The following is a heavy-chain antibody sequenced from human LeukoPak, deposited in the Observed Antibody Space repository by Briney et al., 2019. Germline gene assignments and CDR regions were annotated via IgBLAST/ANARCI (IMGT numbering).Heavy chain of an antibody. D-gene: IGHD3-22*01. CDR1: GFTFSSYA. CDR2: ISYDGSNK. Sequence: PGGSLRLSCAASGFTFSSYAMHWVRQAPGKGLEWVAVISYDGSNKYYADSVKGRFTISRDNSKNTLYLQMNSLRAEDTAVYYCAKKPPDSSGSHFDYWGQGTLVTVSS. CDR3: AKKPPDSSGSHFDY. J-gene: IGHJ4*02. V-gene: IGHV3-30-3*02.